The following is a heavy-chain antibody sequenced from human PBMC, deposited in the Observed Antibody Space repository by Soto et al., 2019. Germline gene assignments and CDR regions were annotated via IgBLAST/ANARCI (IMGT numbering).Heavy chain of an antibody. D-gene: IGHD2-15*01. V-gene: IGHV6-1*01. Sequence: SQTLSLTCAISGDSVSSNSAAWNWIRQSPSRGLEWLGRTYYRSKWYKEYAASVRSRITINPDTSKNQFSLQLNSVSPEDTAVYYCVRTVGWLHPSGPGILLTVSS. CDR3: VRTVGWLHP. CDR2: TYYRSKWYK. CDR1: GDSVSSNSAA. J-gene: IGHJ5*02.